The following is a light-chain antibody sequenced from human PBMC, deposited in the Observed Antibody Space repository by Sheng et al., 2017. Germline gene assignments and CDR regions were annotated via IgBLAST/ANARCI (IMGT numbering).Light chain of an antibody. J-gene: IGKJ3*01. Sequence: DIQMTQSPSSLSASVGDRVTITCRASQGINNHLAWFQQKPGKAPKSLIYGASSLQSGVPSKFSGSGSGTDFTLTISSLQPDDFATYYCQQYYSYPMSFGPGTKVDIK. CDR1: QGINNH. CDR2: GAS. CDR3: QQYYSYPMS. V-gene: IGKV1-16*02.